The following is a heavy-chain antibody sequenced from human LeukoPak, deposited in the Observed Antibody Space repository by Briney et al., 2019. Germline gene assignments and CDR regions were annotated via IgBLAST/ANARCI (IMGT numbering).Heavy chain of an antibody. D-gene: IGHD3-22*01. CDR2: MSSAGNFI. Sequence: GGSLRLSCRACGFTLSIYSMHWVRQARGKGVEGVSYMSSAGNFIYYADSLRGLLTISIHPAKNSLYLQMNSLRAEDTALYYCARLMTGGHYDPFDYWGQGTLVTVAS. CDR3: ARLMTGGHYDPFDY. V-gene: IGHV3-21*03. CDR1: GFTLSIYS. J-gene: IGHJ4*02.